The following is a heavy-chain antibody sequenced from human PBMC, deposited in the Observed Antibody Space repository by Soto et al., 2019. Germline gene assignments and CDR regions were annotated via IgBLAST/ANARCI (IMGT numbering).Heavy chain of an antibody. CDR3: ARDDDNDANALDY. V-gene: IGHV3-33*01. CDR2: IWNDGIRK. J-gene: IGHJ4*02. CDR1: GFTFSKYG. Sequence: GGSLRLSCAASGFTFSKYGMHWVRQAPGKGLEWVALIWNDGIRKVYVDSVKGRFAISRDNSKNTLDLQMNNLRDEDTAVYYCARDDDNDANALDYWGPGTLVTVSS.